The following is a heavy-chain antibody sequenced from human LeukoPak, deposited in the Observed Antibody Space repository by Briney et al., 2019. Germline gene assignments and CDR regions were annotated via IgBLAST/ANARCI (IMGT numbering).Heavy chain of an antibody. D-gene: IGHD1-26*01. CDR1: GGSISSSPYY. J-gene: IGHJ4*02. CDR2: IYYSGST. V-gene: IGHV4-39*07. CDR3: ARVLQKWELHPFDY. Sequence: SETLSLTCTVSGGSISSSPYYWGWVRQPPGKGLEWIGNIYYSGSTYYNPSLKSRVTISVDTSKNRFSLKLSSVTAADTAVYYCARVLQKWELHPFDYWGQGTLVTVSS.